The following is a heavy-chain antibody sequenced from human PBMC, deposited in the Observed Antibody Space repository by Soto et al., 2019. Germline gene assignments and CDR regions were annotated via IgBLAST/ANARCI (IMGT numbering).Heavy chain of an antibody. J-gene: IGHJ4*02. V-gene: IGHV3-7*01. D-gene: IGHD4-17*01. Sequence: EVQLVESGGGLVQPGGSLRLSCAASGFTFSSYWMSWVRQAPGKGLEWVANIKQDGSEKYYVDSVKGRFTISRENAKNSMNLHMNRLRAENTAGDYCACVYEEADYYGDYAYSDYLGQGTLVTV. CDR1: GFTFSSYW. CDR3: ACVYEEADYYGDYAYSDY. CDR2: IKQDGSEK.